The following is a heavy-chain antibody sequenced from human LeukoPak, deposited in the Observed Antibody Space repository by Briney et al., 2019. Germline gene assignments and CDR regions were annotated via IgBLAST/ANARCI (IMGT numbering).Heavy chain of an antibody. J-gene: IGHJ4*02. V-gene: IGHV1-18*01. CDR3: ARVPRGAGHFDY. CDR2: TSAYNGNT. CDR1: GYTFTSYG. Sequence: ASVKVSCKASGYTFTSYGISWVRQAPGQGLEWMGWTSAYNGNTNYAQKLQGRVTMTTDTSTSTAYMELRSLRSDDTAVYYCARVPRGAGHFDYWGQGTLVTVSS.